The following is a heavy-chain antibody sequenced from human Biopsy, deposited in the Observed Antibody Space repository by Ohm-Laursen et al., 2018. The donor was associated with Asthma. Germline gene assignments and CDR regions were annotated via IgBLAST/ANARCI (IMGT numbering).Heavy chain of an antibody. CDR2: ISYDGSNK. CDR1: GFTFSSYG. CDR3: AKDTEGRYDFWSGLSYNDYGMDV. V-gene: IGHV3-30*18. J-gene: IGHJ6*02. D-gene: IGHD3-3*01. Sequence: SLRLSCSASGFTFSSYGMYWVRQAPGKGLEWVAVISYDGSNKYYADSVKGRFTISRGNSKNTLYLQMNSLRAEDTAVYYCAKDTEGRYDFWSGLSYNDYGMDVWGQGTTVTVSS.